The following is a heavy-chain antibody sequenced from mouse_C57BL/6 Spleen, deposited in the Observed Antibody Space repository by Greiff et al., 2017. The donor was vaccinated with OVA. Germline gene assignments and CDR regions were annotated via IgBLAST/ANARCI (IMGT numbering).Heavy chain of an antibody. CDR1: GYTFTSYW. V-gene: IGHV1-64*01. Sequence: QVQLQQPGAELVKPGASVKLSCKASGYTFTSYWMHWVKQRPGQGLEWIGMIHPNSGSTNYNEKFKSKATLTVDKSSSTAYMQLSSLTSEDSAVYYCAIPLIDYDYDGAMAMDYWGQGTSVTVSS. CDR2: IHPNSGST. D-gene: IGHD2-4*01. CDR3: AIPLIDYDYDGAMAMDY. J-gene: IGHJ4*01.